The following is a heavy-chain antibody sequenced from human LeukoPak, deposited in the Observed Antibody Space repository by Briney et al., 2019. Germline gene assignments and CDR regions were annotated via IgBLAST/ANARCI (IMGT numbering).Heavy chain of an antibody. CDR2: IYPRGAGT. Sequence: ASVKVSCKASGYTFTSYYLHWVRQAPGQGLEWMGIIYPRGAGTTYAQKLQGRVTMTTDTSTSTAYMELRSLRSDDTAVYYCASTTVNPYSGAFDIWGQGTMVTVSS. CDR3: ASTTVNPYSGAFDI. CDR1: GYTFTSYY. J-gene: IGHJ3*02. D-gene: IGHD4-17*01. V-gene: IGHV1-46*01.